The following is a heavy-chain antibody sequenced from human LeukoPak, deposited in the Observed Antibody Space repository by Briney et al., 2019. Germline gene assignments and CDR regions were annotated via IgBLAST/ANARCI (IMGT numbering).Heavy chain of an antibody. Sequence: GGSLRLSCAASGFTFSSYAMHWVRQAPGKGLEYVSAISSNGGSTYYANSVKGRFTISRDNSKNTLYLQMGSLRAEDMAVYYCARGYGQGVYYYYYMDVWGKGTTVTVSS. J-gene: IGHJ6*03. CDR2: ISSNGGST. D-gene: IGHD5-18*01. V-gene: IGHV3-64*01. CDR3: ARGYGQGVYYYYYMDV. CDR1: GFTFSSYA.